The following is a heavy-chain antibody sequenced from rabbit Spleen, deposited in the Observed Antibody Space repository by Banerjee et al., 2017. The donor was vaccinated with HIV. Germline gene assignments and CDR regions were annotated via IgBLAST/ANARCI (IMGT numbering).Heavy chain of an antibody. CDR3: ARGSATMTLVITGYYLSL. D-gene: IGHD2-1*01. J-gene: IGHJ6*01. V-gene: IGHV1S45*01. Sequence: QEQLVESGGGLVQPGGSLKLSCTASGFSFSNKAVMCWVRQAPGKGLEWIACINAITGKAVYASWAKGRFTFSKTSSTTVTLQMTSLTAADTATYFCARGSATMTLVITGYYLSLWGPGTLVTVS. CDR2: INAITGKA. CDR1: GFSFSNKAV.